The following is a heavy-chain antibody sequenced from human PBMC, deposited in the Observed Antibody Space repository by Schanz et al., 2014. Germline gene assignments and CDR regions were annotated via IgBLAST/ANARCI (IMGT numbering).Heavy chain of an antibody. CDR1: GFIFNDYY. Sequence: QVQLVESGGGLVKPGGSLRLSCAASGFIFNDYYMNWIRQATGKGLEWVSYISRDGTTSYYADSVKGRFTISRDNAKNSLYLEMTSLRGEDTAVYYCARENLNWEAFDIWGQGTVVTVSS. D-gene: IGHD7-27*01. V-gene: IGHV3-11*01. CDR2: ISRDGTTS. J-gene: IGHJ3*02. CDR3: ARENLNWEAFDI.